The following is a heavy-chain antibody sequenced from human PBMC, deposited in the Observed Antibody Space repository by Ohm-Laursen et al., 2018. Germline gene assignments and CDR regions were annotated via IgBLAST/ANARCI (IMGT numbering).Heavy chain of an antibody. CDR2: MYHSGST. J-gene: IGHJ4*02. D-gene: IGHD2-2*02. V-gene: IGHV4-38-2*02. Sequence: SDTLSLTCTVSGGSISSYYWSWIRRPPGKGLEWIGSMYHSGSTYYNPSLKSRVTISMDTSKNQFSLRLSSVTAADTAIYYCARVIPSAINFDYWGQGTLVTVSS. CDR3: ARVIPSAINFDY. CDR1: GGSISSYY.